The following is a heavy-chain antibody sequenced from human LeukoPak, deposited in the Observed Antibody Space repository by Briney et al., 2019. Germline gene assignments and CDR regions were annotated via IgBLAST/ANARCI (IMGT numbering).Heavy chain of an antibody. V-gene: IGHV4-59*01. CDR3: ARLGSSGWYGTGVFDY. CDR2: IYYSGST. J-gene: IGHJ4*02. CDR1: GGSISSYY. Sequence: SETLSLTCTVSGGSISSYYWSWIRQPPGKGLEWIGYIYYSGSTNYNPSLKSRVTISVDTSKNQFSLKLSSVTAADTAVYYCARLGSSGWYGTGVFDYWGQGTLVTVSS. D-gene: IGHD6-19*01.